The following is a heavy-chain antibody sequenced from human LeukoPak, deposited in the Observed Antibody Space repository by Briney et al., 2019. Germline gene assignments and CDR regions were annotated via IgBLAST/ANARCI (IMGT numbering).Heavy chain of an antibody. CDR1: GGSISSYY. V-gene: IGHV4-59*01. CDR3: ARLGNWFDP. Sequence: PSETLSLTCTVSGGSISSYYWSWIRQPPGKGLEYIYYSGSTNYNPSLKSRVTISVDTSKNQFSLKLSSVTAADTAVYYCARLGNWFDPWGQGTLVTVSS. CDR2: IYYSGST. J-gene: IGHJ5*02.